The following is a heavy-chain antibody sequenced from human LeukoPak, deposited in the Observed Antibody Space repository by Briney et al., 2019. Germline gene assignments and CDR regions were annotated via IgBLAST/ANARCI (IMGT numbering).Heavy chain of an antibody. CDR2: ISGSSGRT. V-gene: IGHV3-23*01. CDR3: ARDSGYYYYYGMDV. CDR1: GFTFTTYA. Sequence: GGSLRLSCAASGFTFTTYAMSWVRQAPGRGLEWVATISGSSGRTDYADSVKGRFTISRDNSKNTLYLQMNSLRAEDTAVYYCARDSGYYYYYGMDVWGQGTTVTVSS. D-gene: IGHD6-19*01. J-gene: IGHJ6*02.